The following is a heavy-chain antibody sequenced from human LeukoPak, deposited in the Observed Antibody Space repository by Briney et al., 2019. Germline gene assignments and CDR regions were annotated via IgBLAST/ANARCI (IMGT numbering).Heavy chain of an antibody. Sequence: GGSLRLSCAASGFTFSSYWMHWVRQAPGKGLVWVSRINSDGSSTSYADSVKGQFTISRDNAKNTLYLQMNSLRAEDTAVYYCARPSAAGPLFDYWGQGTLVTVSS. CDR3: ARPSAAGPLFDY. J-gene: IGHJ4*02. D-gene: IGHD6-13*01. CDR2: INSDGSST. CDR1: GFTFSSYW. V-gene: IGHV3-74*01.